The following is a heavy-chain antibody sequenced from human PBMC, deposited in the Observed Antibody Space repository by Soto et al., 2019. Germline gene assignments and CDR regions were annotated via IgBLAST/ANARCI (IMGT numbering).Heavy chain of an antibody. CDR1: GFTFSSYA. Sequence: QVQLVESGGGVVQPGRSLRLSCAASGFTFSSYAMHWVRQAPGKGLEWVAVISYDGSNKYYADSVNGRFTISRDNSKNTLYLQMNSLRAEDTAVYYCARGRSMIVVVITTPYFDYWGQGTLVTVSS. J-gene: IGHJ4*02. D-gene: IGHD3-22*01. CDR3: ARGRSMIVVVITTPYFDY. CDR2: ISYDGSNK. V-gene: IGHV3-30-3*01.